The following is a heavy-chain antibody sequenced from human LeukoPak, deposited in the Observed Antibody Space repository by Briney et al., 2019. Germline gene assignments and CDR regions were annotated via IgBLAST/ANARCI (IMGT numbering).Heavy chain of an antibody. Sequence: GGSLRLSCAASGFTFSIYWMHWVRQAPGKGLVWVSHINGDGSGTTYADSVKGRFSISRDNAKNTLYLQMNSLRAEDTAVYYCARPSHDTSGYYFGFWGQGTPVTVSS. V-gene: IGHV3-74*03. J-gene: IGHJ4*02. D-gene: IGHD3-22*01. CDR3: ARPSHDTSGYYFGF. CDR2: INGDGSGT. CDR1: GFTFSIYW.